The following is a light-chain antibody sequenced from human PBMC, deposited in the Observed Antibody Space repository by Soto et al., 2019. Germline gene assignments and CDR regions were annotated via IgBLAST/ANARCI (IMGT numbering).Light chain of an antibody. CDR2: DVN. V-gene: IGLV2-14*01. CDR1: SSDVGGYNL. J-gene: IGLJ1*01. CDR3: SSYKSSSTLPYV. Sequence: QSALTQPASVSGSPGQSITISCTGTSSDVGGYNLVSWYQQYPDKAPKLMIFDVNTRPSGVSNRFSGSKSGNTASLTISGLQAEDEADYYCSSYKSSSTLPYVFGTGTKFTVL.